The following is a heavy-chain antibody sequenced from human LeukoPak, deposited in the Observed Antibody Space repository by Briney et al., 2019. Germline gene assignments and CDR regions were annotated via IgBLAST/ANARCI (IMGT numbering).Heavy chain of an antibody. CDR1: GYTFTGYY. CDR2: INPNSGGT. Sequence: ASVKVSCKASGYTFTGYYMHWVRQAPGQGLEWMGWINPNSGGTNYAQKFQGWVTMTRDTSISTAYMELSRLRSDDTAVYYCARSLSMVRGVLMPYYYYGMDVWGQGTTVTVS. J-gene: IGHJ6*02. CDR3: ARSLSMVRGVLMPYYYYGMDV. V-gene: IGHV1-2*04. D-gene: IGHD3-10*01.